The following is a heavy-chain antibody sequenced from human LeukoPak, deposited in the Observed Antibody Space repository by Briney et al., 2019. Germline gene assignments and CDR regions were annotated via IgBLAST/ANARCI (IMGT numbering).Heavy chain of an antibody. CDR1: GFTFSSYA. J-gene: IGHJ5*02. CDR2: IYTSGST. V-gene: IGHV4-4*07. Sequence: GSLRLSCAASGFTFSSYAMSWIRQPAGKGLEWIGRIYTSGSTNYNPSLKSRVTISIDTSKNQFSLKLSSVTAEDTAVYYCARAGVHDFWSGYLWTGNWFDPWGQGTLVTVSS. CDR3: ARAGVHDFWSGYLWTGNWFDP. D-gene: IGHD3-3*01.